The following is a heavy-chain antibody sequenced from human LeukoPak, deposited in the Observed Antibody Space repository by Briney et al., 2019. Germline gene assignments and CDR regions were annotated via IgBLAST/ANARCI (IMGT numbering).Heavy chain of an antibody. CDR3: ARRRGTFGGAGYYFDS. Sequence: GASVNVSCKASGYIFTGFYLHWVRQAPGQGLEWMGWMNPNSGNTDYAQKFQGRVTMTRNTSISTAYMELSSLRSEDTAVYYCARRRGTFGGAGYYFDSWGQGTLVIVSS. CDR1: GYIFTGFY. CDR2: MNPNSGNT. J-gene: IGHJ4*02. V-gene: IGHV1-8*01. D-gene: IGHD3-16*01.